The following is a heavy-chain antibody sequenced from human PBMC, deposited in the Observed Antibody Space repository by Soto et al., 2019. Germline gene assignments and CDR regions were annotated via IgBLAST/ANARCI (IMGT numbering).Heavy chain of an antibody. Sequence: GGSLRLSCAASGFTFSSYWMHWVRQAPGKGLVWVSRINSDGSSTSYADSVKGRFTISRDNAKNTLYLQMNSLRAEDTAVYYCASPLESTYEVPNYYYYGMDVWGQGTTVTVSS. CDR3: ASPLESTYEVPNYYYYGMDV. D-gene: IGHD5-12*01. CDR1: GFTFSSYW. J-gene: IGHJ6*02. V-gene: IGHV3-74*01. CDR2: INSDGSST.